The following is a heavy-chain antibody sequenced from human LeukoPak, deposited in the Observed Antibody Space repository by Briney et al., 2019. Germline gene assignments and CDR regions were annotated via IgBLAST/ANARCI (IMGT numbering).Heavy chain of an antibody. CDR2: IYYSGST. J-gene: IGHJ6*03. CDR1: GGSISSYY. CDR3: ARVRYSSGWYVDYYYYMDV. D-gene: IGHD6-19*01. Sequence: SETLSLTCTVSGGSISSYYWSWIRQPPGKGLEWTGSIYYSGSTYYNPSLKSRVTISVDTSKNQFSLKLSSVTAADTAVYYCARVRYSSGWYVDYYYYMDVWGKGTTVTVSS. V-gene: IGHV4-59*12.